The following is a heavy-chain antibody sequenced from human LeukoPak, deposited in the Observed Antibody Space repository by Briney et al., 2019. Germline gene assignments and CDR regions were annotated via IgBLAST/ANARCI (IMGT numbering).Heavy chain of an antibody. D-gene: IGHD2-2*01. CDR3: ARDIVVPAATLDY. J-gene: IGHJ4*02. Sequence: SETLSLTCTVSGGSISSYYWSWIRQPPGKGLEWIGEINHSGSTNYNPSLKSRVTISVDTSKNQLSLKLSSVTAADTAVYYCARDIVVPAATLDYWGQGTLVTVSS. V-gene: IGHV4-34*01. CDR1: GGSISSYY. CDR2: INHSGST.